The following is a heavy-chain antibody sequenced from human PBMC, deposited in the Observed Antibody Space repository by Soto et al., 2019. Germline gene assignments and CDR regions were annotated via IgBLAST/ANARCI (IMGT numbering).Heavy chain of an antibody. Sequence: VQLVQSGAEVKQPGSSVKVSCKASGGTFSSYTVTWVRQAPGQGLEWMGGFVPIVGTTDYSQNSQGRLTITADESATTGYMELSSLTSDDTARYYCAIGSTYSGEFEFWGQGTLVTVSS. CDR1: GGTFSSYT. J-gene: IGHJ4*02. V-gene: IGHV1-69*01. D-gene: IGHD1-26*01. CDR2: FVPIVGTT. CDR3: AIGSTYSGEFEF.